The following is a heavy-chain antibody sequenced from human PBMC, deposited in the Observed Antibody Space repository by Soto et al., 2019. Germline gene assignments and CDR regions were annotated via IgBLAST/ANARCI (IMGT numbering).Heavy chain of an antibody. CDR2: INHSGST. J-gene: IGHJ4*02. CDR3: ARARIAAAVTDY. V-gene: IGHV4-34*01. Sequence: SETLSLTCAVYGGSFSGYYWSWIRQPPGKGLEWIGEINHSGSTNYNPSLKSRVTISVDTSKNQFSLKLSSVTAADTAVYYCARARIAAAVTDYWGQGTLVTVSS. CDR1: GGSFSGYY. D-gene: IGHD6-13*01.